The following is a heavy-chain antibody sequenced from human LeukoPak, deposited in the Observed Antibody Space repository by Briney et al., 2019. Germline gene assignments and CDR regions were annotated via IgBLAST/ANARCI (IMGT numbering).Heavy chain of an antibody. J-gene: IGHJ5*02. D-gene: IGHD3-3*01. V-gene: IGHV3-30-3*01. CDR3: ARNEGGTQMEWLDWFDP. Sequence: PGGSLRLSCAASGFTFSSYAMHWVRQAPGKGLEWVAVISYDGSNKYYADSVKGRFTISRDNSKNTLYLQMNSLRSEDTAVYYCARNEGGTQMEWLDWFDPWGQGTLVTVSS. CDR2: ISYDGSNK. CDR1: GFTFSSYA.